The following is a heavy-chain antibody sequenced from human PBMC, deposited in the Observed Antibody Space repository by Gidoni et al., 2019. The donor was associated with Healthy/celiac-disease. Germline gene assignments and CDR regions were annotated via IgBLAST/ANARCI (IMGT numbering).Heavy chain of an antibody. CDR2: ISYDGSNK. CDR1: GFTFSSYG. J-gene: IGHJ6*03. D-gene: IGHD1-7*01. CDR3: AKDGDNWNYVSDYYYYYMDV. V-gene: IGHV3-30*18. Sequence: QVQLVESGGGVVQPGRSLRLSCAASGFTFSSYGMHWVRQAPGKGLEWVAVISYDGSNKYYADSVKVRFTIYRDNSKNTLYLQMKSLRAEDTAVYYCAKDGDNWNYVSDYYYYYMDVWGKGTTVTVSS.